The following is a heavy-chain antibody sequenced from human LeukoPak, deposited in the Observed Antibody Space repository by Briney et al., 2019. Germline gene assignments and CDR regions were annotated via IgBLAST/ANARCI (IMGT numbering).Heavy chain of an antibody. Sequence: GDSLRLSCAASAFTFTTYGMHWVRQAPGKGLEWVAFVPYDRSNKYYADSVKGRFTISRDNSKNTVYLQMNSLRAEDTALYCCAKGEGSNWSGVFDYWGQGTLVTVSS. D-gene: IGHD6-13*01. CDR2: VPYDRSNK. CDR3: AKGEGSNWSGVFDY. J-gene: IGHJ4*02. CDR1: AFTFTTYG. V-gene: IGHV3-30*02.